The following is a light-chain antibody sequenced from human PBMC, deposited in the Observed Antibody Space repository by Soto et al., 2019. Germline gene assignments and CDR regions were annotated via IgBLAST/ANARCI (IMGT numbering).Light chain of an antibody. CDR3: QQRYRTPPIT. Sequence: DIQMTQSPSSLSASVGDRVTITCRASQSISSYLNWYQQKPGKAPKLLIYAASSLQSGVPSRFSGSGSGTDFTLTISSLQPEDFATYYCQQRYRTPPITFGQGTRLEI. J-gene: IGKJ5*01. CDR1: QSISSY. V-gene: IGKV1-39*01. CDR2: AAS.